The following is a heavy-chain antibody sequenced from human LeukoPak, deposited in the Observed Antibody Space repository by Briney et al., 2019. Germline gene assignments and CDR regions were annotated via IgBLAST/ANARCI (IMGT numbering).Heavy chain of an antibody. Sequence: ASVKVSCKASGYTFTSYGISWGRHAPGQRLEWMGCITSYNGNTNYAQKLQGRVTMTTDTPPSTDYMEMRSLRSDDTAVYYCARERRFGEFMDWFDPWGQGTLVTVSS. CDR1: GYTFTSYG. V-gene: IGHV1-18*01. CDR2: ITSYNGNT. CDR3: ARERRFGEFMDWFDP. D-gene: IGHD3-10*01. J-gene: IGHJ5*02.